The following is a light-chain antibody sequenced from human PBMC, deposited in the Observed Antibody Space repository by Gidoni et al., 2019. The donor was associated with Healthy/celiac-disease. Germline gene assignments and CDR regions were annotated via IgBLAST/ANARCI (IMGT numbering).Light chain of an antibody. CDR3: SSYTSSSTPYV. J-gene: IGLJ1*01. V-gene: IGLV2-14*01. CDR1: SSDVGGYNY. CDR2: EVS. Sequence: QSALTPPAPVSVSPGQSITISCTGTSSDVGGYNYVSWYQQHPGKAPKLMIYEVSNRPSGVSNRFSGSKSGNTASLTISGLQAEDEADYYCSSYTSSSTPYVFGTGTKVTVL.